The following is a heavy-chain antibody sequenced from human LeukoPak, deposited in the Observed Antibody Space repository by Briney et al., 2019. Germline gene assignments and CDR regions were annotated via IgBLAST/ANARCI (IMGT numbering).Heavy chain of an antibody. CDR3: ARSGYSYGSYYFDY. CDR1: GFTFSSYA. Sequence: GRSLRLSCAASGFTFSSYAMHWVRRAPGKGLEWVAVISYDGSNKYYADSVKGRFTISRDNSKNTLYLQMNSPRAEDTAVYYCARSGYSYGSYYFDYWGQGTLVTVSS. V-gene: IGHV3-30-3*01. J-gene: IGHJ4*02. CDR2: ISYDGSNK. D-gene: IGHD5-18*01.